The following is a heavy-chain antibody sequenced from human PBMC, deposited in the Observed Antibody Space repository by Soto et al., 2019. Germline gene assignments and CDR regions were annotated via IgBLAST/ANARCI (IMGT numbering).Heavy chain of an antibody. D-gene: IGHD3-22*01. J-gene: IGHJ3*02. CDR1: GGSISSGDYY. V-gene: IGHV4-30-4*01. Sequence: QVQLQESGPGLVKSSQTLSLTCTVSGGSISSGDYYWRWIRQPPGKGLEWIGYIYYSVSTYYNPSLMNGLTISRETSKNQSSLKLRTGTAADTAVYYCAREGTNDLSGYYGRAFDIWGKVTMLAVAS. CDR2: IYYSVST. CDR3: AREGTNDLSGYYGRAFDI.